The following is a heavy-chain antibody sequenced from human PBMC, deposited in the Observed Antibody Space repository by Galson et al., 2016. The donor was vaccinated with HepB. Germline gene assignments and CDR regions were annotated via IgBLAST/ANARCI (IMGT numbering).Heavy chain of an antibody. D-gene: IGHD4-17*01. Sequence: SETLSLTCTVSGGSISSSSSYWGRIRQPPGKGLEWIGSIYYSGSTYYNPSLKSRVTISVDTSKNQFSLKLSSVTAADTAVYYCARGTVTTFYYWGQGTLVTVSS. V-gene: IGHV4-39*01. J-gene: IGHJ4*02. CDR3: ARGTVTTFYY. CDR1: GGSISSSSSY. CDR2: IYYSGST.